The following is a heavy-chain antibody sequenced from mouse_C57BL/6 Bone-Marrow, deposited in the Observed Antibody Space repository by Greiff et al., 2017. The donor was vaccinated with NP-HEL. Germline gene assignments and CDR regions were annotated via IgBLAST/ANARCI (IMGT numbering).Heavy chain of an antibody. CDR3: ARSRQLRLPLDY. CDR2: IHPNSGST. D-gene: IGHD3-2*02. Sequence: VQLQQSGAELVKPGASVKLSCKASGYTFTSYWMHWVKQRPGQGLEWIGMIHPNSGSTNYNEKFKSKATLTVDKSSSTAYMQLSSLTSEDSAVYYCARSRQLRLPLDYWGQGTTLTVSS. J-gene: IGHJ2*01. V-gene: IGHV1-64*01. CDR1: GYTFTSYW.